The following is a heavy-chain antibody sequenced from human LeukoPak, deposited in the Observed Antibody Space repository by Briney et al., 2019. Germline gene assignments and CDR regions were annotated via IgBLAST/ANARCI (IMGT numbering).Heavy chain of an antibody. V-gene: IGHV3-7*01. CDR3: ARISCSRSSCYGVYDY. D-gene: IGHD2-15*01. Sequence: GGSLRRSCAASGFTFSDYWMTWARQAPGKGLEWVANIRQDGSEKDHVDSGKGRFTISRDNDKNSVYLQMNSLRAEDTAVYYCARISCSRSSCYGVYDYWGQGTLVTVSS. CDR1: GFTFSDYW. CDR2: IRQDGSEK. J-gene: IGHJ4*02.